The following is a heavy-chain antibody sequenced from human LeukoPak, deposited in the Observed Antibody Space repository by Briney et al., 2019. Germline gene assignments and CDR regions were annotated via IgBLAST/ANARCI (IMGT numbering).Heavy chain of an antibody. CDR1: GFTISNNY. J-gene: IGHJ4*02. CDR3: ARDGRYYYGSGSYYKDY. V-gene: IGHV3-53*01. D-gene: IGHD3-10*01. Sequence: PGGSLRLSCAASGFTISNNYMSWVRQAPGKGLEWVSIIYSDGSTFYADSVKARFAISRDNSKNTLYLQMNSLRAEDTAVYYCARDGRYYYGSGSYYKDYWGQGTLVTVSS. CDR2: IYSDGST.